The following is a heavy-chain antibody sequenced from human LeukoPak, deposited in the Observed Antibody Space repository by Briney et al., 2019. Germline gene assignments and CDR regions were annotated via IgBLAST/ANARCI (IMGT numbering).Heavy chain of an antibody. CDR3: AKSQMATIMGALRY. Sequence: QAGGSLRLSCAAYGFTFDDYAMHWVRQAPGKGLEWVSGTSWNSGSIGYADSVKGRFTISRDNAKNSLYLQMNSLRAEDTALYYCAKSQMATIMGALRYWGQGTLVTVSS. CDR2: TSWNSGSI. CDR1: GFTFDDYA. D-gene: IGHD5-24*01. V-gene: IGHV3-9*01. J-gene: IGHJ4*02.